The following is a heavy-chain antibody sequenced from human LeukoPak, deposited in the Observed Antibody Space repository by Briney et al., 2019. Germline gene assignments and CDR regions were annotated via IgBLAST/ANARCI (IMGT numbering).Heavy chain of an antibody. CDR3: ARGYDL. Sequence: PSETLSLTCTVFGDSIIDSTYYWGWIRQPPGKGLDWIGVINYSGSTYYNPSLRSRVTISVDTSKNQFSLKLNSVTASDTAVYYCARGYDLWGQGTLVTVSS. D-gene: IGHD3-22*01. V-gene: IGHV4-39*01. CDR2: INYSGST. CDR1: GDSIIDSTYY. J-gene: IGHJ5*02.